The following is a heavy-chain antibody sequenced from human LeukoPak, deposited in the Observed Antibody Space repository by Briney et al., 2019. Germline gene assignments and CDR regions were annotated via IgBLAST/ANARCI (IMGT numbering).Heavy chain of an antibody. Sequence: GGSLRLSCAASGFTFSSYSMNWVRQAPGKGLEWVSSISSSSSYIYYADSVEGRFTISRDNAKNSLYLQMNSLRAEDTAVYYCGVTMVRGVETYYYYGMDVWGQGTTVTVSS. CDR2: ISSSSSYI. CDR1: GFTFSSYS. D-gene: IGHD3-10*01. CDR3: GVTMVRGVETYYYYGMDV. J-gene: IGHJ6*02. V-gene: IGHV3-21*01.